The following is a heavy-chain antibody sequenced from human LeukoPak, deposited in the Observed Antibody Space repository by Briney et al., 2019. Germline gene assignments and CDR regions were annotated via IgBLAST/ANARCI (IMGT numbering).Heavy chain of an antibody. CDR3: ARDRTRWDIVVVPAAIFDY. CDR2: ISYDGSNK. D-gene: IGHD2-2*02. J-gene: IGHJ4*02. V-gene: IGHV3-30-3*01. CDR1: GFTFSSYA. Sequence: GGSLRFSCAASGFTFSSYAMHWVRQAPGKGLEWVAVISYDGSNKYYADSVKGRFTISRDNSKNTLYLQMNSLRAEDTAVYYCARDRTRWDIVVVPAAIFDYWGQGTLVTVSS.